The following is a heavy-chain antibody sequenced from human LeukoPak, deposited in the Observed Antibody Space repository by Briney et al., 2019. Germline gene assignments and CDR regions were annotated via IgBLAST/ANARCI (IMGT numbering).Heavy chain of an antibody. Sequence: GGSLRLSCAASGFTFSSYAMSWVRQAPGKGLEWVSAISGSGGSTYYADSVKGRFTISRDNSKNTLYLQMNSLRAEDTAVYYCARMWFGELLYFDYWGQGTLVTVSS. J-gene: IGHJ4*02. CDR2: ISGSGGST. D-gene: IGHD3-10*01. CDR1: GFTFSSYA. CDR3: ARMWFGELLYFDY. V-gene: IGHV3-23*01.